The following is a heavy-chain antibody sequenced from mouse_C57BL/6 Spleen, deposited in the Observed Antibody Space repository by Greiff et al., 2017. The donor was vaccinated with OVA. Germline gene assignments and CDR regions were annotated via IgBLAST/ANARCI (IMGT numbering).Heavy chain of an antibody. V-gene: IGHV1-47*01. CDR1: GYTFTTYP. CDR2: FHPYNDDT. CDR3: ARGYYGSSYYYAMDY. Sequence: VQGVESGAELVKPGASVKMSCKASGYTFTTYPIEWMKQNHGKSLEWIGNFHPYNDDTKYNEKFKGKATLTVEKSSSTVYLELSRLTSDDSAVYYCARGYYGSSYYYAMDYWGQGTSVTVSS. D-gene: IGHD1-1*01. J-gene: IGHJ4*01.